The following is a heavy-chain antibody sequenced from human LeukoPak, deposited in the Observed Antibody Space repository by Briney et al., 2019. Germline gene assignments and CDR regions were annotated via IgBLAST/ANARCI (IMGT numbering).Heavy chain of an antibody. CDR3: VRGGSSSCLDY. J-gene: IGHJ4*02. V-gene: IGHV3-30-3*01. Sequence: GGSLRLSCAASGFTFSSYAMYWVRQAPGKGLEWVAIISYDGGNKHYADSVKGRFTISRDNSKNTLYLQMNTLGVEDTAVYYCVRGGSSSCLDYWGQGTLVTVSS. CDR2: ISYDGGNK. D-gene: IGHD6-13*01. CDR1: GFTFSSYA.